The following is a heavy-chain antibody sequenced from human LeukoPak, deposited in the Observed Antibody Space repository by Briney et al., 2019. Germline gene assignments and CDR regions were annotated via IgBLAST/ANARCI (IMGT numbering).Heavy chain of an antibody. D-gene: IGHD3-3*01. Sequence: ASVKVSCKTPGYIFTNYGITWVRQAPGQGLEWMGWISTDNGVTNYAQKVQGRVTITTDTSTSTAYMELRSLRSDDTAVYYCARRTEFGYFDYWGQGTLVTVSS. CDR1: GYIFTNYG. CDR2: ISTDNGVT. CDR3: ARRTEFGYFDY. V-gene: IGHV1-18*01. J-gene: IGHJ4*02.